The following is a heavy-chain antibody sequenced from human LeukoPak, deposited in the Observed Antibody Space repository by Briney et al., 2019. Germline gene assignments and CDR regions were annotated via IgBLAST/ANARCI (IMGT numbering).Heavy chain of an antibody. J-gene: IGHJ4*02. CDR3: ARPPYGGNSFAPPG. V-gene: IGHV3-74*01. CDR2: INSDGSST. D-gene: IGHD4-23*01. CDR1: GFTFSSYW. Sequence: PGGSLRHSCAASGFTFSSYWMHWVRQAPGKGLVWVSRINSDGSSTSYADSVKGRFTISRDNAKNTLYLQMNSLRAEDTAVYYCARPPYGGNSFAPPGWGQGTLVTVSS.